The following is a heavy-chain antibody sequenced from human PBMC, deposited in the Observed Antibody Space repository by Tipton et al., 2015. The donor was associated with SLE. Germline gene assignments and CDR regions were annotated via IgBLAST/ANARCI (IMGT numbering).Heavy chain of an antibody. Sequence: TLSLTCTVSGGSIRSGSYYWTWIRQPAGPGLEWFGRIFTIGTTSYNPPLKSRVTISLDTSKNQFSLRLSSVTTADTAVYYCATHPRSYSSGWSYYFDYYMDVWGKGTTVTVSS. CDR3: ATHPRSYSSGWSYYFDYYMDV. V-gene: IGHV4-61*02. D-gene: IGHD6-19*01. J-gene: IGHJ6*03. CDR1: GGSIRSGSYY. CDR2: IFTIGTT.